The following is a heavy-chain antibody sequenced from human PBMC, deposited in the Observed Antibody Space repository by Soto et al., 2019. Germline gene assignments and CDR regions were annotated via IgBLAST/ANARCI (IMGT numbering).Heavy chain of an antibody. CDR3: ASDQRGDIVVVTAAMPYYGMDV. J-gene: IGHJ6*02. CDR2: IIPIFGTA. V-gene: IGHV1-69*01. D-gene: IGHD2-2*01. Sequence: QVQLVQSGAEVKKPGSSVKVSCKASGGTFSSYAISWVRQAPGQGLEWMGGIIPIFGTANYAQKFQGGVTIHADESTSTSYMELSNLRSEDTAVYLGASDQRGDIVVVTAAMPYYGMDVCGQGTTVTVYS. CDR1: GGTFSSYA.